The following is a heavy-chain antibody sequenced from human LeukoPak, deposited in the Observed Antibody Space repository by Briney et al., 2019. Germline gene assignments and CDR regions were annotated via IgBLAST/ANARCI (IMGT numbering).Heavy chain of an antibody. J-gene: IGHJ3*02. CDR1: GITFSSYD. CDR2: ISDRGKT. CDR3: AKLPTIFGVADSFDI. Sequence: GGSLRLSCEASGITFSSYDMSWVRQAPGKGLEWISAISDRGKTDYADSVKGRFTISRDNSKNTLYLQLSSLRAEDAAMYYCAKLPTIFGVADSFDIWGQGTFVTVSS. D-gene: IGHD3-3*01. V-gene: IGHV3-23*01.